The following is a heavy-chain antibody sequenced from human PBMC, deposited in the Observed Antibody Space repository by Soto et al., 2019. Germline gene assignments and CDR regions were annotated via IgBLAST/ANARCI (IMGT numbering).Heavy chain of an antibody. V-gene: IGHV1-69*06. J-gene: IGHJ3*02. CDR2: IIPIFGTA. CDR1: GGTFSSYA. D-gene: IGHD3-22*01. Sequence: SVKVSCKASGGTFSSYAISWVRQAPGQGLEWMGGIIPIFGTANYAQKFQGRVTITADKSTSTAYMELSSLRSEDTAVYYCARERGRYYYYDSSGYRDAFDIWGQGTMVTVSS. CDR3: ARERGRYYYYDSSGYRDAFDI.